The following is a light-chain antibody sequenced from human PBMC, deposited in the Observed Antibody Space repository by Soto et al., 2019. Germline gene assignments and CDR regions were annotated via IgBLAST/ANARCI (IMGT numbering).Light chain of an antibody. Sequence: LTQPPSASGSPGQSVTISCTGTSSDVGVYNSVSWYQQHPAQAPKLMIYGVSKRPSGVPDRFSGSKSGNTASLTVSGLQAEDEADYYCSSYAGTHIVFGTGTKVTVL. J-gene: IGLJ1*01. CDR3: SSYAGTHIV. CDR2: GVS. V-gene: IGLV2-8*01. CDR1: SSDVGVYNS.